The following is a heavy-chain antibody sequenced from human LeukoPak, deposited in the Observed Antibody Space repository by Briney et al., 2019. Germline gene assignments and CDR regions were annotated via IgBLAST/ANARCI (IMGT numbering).Heavy chain of an antibody. Sequence: PGGSLRLSCAASGFTFSNAWMSWVRQAPGKGLEWVGRIKSKTDGGTTDYAAPVKGRFAISRDDSKNTLYLQMNSLKTEDTAVYYCTTDPAGITMISWGQGTLVTVSS. J-gene: IGHJ4*02. D-gene: IGHD3-22*01. CDR2: IKSKTDGGTT. V-gene: IGHV3-15*01. CDR3: TTDPAGITMIS. CDR1: GFTFSNAW.